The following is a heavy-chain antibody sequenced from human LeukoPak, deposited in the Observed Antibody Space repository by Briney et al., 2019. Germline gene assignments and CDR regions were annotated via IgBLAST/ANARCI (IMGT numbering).Heavy chain of an antibody. D-gene: IGHD4-17*01. CDR1: GFTVSSNY. J-gene: IGHJ4*02. CDR3: ASTFYGDSPPY. Sequence: GGSLRLSCAASGFTVSSNYMSWVRQAPGKGLEWVSVIYSGGSTYYADSVKGRFTISRDNSKNTLYLQMNSLRAEDTAVYYCASTFYGDSPPYWGQGTLVTVPS. CDR2: IYSGGST. V-gene: IGHV3-66*01.